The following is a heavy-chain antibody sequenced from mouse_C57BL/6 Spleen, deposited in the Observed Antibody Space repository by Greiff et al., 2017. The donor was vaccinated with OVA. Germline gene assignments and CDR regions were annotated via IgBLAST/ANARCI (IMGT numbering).Heavy chain of an antibody. CDR1: GFTFSSYA. CDR2: ISSGGDYI. V-gene: IGHV5-9-1*02. Sequence: EVMLVESGEGLVKPGGSLKLSCAASGFTFSSYAMSWVRQTPEKRLEWVAYISSGGDYIYYADTVKGRFTISRDNARNTLYLQMSSLKSEDTAMYYCTRDDYYGSSPWFAYWGQGTLVTVSA. J-gene: IGHJ3*01. CDR3: TRDDYYGSSPWFAY. D-gene: IGHD1-1*01.